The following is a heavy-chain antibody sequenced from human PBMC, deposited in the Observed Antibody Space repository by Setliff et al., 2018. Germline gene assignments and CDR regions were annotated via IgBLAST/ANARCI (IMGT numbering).Heavy chain of an antibody. CDR2: IYTDGST. CDR3: ARVTGFSYMDV. Sequence: TLSLTCTVSGASISRAKYYWSWIRQSAGKGLECIGRIYTDGSTKYNPSLNSRVTLSMDTSKNQFSLRLSSVTAADTAVYFCARVTGFSYMDVWGKGTTVTVSS. D-gene: IGHD3-3*01. CDR1: GASISRAKYY. J-gene: IGHJ6*03. V-gene: IGHV4-61*02.